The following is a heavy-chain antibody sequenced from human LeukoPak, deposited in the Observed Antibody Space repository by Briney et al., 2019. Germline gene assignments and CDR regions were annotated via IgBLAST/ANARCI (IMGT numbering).Heavy chain of an antibody. Sequence: SVKVSCKASGGTFSSYAISWVRQAPGQGLEWMGGIIPIFGTANYAQKFQGRATITADESTSTAYMELSSLRSEDTAVYYCASRRTIFGVVITYFDYWGQGTLVTVSS. V-gene: IGHV1-69*13. J-gene: IGHJ4*02. CDR1: GGTFSSYA. CDR3: ASRRTIFGVVITYFDY. CDR2: IIPIFGTA. D-gene: IGHD3-3*01.